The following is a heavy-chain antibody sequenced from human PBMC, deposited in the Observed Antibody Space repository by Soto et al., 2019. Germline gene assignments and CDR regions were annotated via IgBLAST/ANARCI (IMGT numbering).Heavy chain of an antibody. CDR3: AVRNAVKNNYYFYYGMDV. V-gene: IGHV1-69*13. J-gene: IGHJ6*02. Sequence: ASVKVSCKASGGTFSSYAISWVRQAPGQGLEWMGGIIPIFGTADYAQKFQGRVTITADESKSTAYMELSSLRYEDTAAYYCAVRNAVKNNYYFYYGMDVWGQGTTVTVSS. CDR2: IIPIFGTA. CDR1: GGTFSSYA. D-gene: IGHD4-17*01.